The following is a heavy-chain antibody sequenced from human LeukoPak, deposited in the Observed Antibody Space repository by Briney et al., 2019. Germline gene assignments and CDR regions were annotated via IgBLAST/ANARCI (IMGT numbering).Heavy chain of an antibody. D-gene: IGHD1-26*01. CDR3: GKNRYSGSLSPFDI. CDR2: ISGGGGNS. CDR1: KFAFSSYA. J-gene: IGHJ3*02. Sequence: GGSLRLSCAASKFAFSSYAMSWVRQAPGKGLEWVSAISGGGGNSYYADSVKGRFTISRDNSKNTLYLQMNSLRAEDTAVYYCGKNRYSGSLSPFDIWGQGTMVTVSS. V-gene: IGHV3-23*01.